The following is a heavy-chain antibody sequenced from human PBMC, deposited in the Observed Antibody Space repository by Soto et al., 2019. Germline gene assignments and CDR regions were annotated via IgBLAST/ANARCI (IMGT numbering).Heavy chain of an antibody. CDR1: GFTFSSYG. J-gene: IGHJ6*03. CDR2: ISYDGSNE. V-gene: IGHV3-30*18. D-gene: IGHD2-2*01. Sequence: QVQLVESGGGVVQPGRSLRLSCAASGFTFSSYGMHWVRQAPGKGLEWVAVISYDGSNEYYADSVKGRFTISRDNSKNSLYLQMSSLRAEDTAVYYCAKEGGGIVVVPAAMLMDVWGKGTTVTVSS. CDR3: AKEGGGIVVVPAAMLMDV.